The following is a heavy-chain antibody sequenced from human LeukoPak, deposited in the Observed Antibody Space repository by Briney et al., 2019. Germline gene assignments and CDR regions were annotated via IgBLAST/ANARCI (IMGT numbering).Heavy chain of an antibody. Sequence: QAGGSLRLSCAASGFTFSSYGIHWVRQAPGKGLEWVAVISSDGRTTYYADSVKGRFTISRDNSKSTMYVQMNSLRTEDTAVYYCTKEGAVTGSMWFDHWGQGTLVTVSS. V-gene: IGHV3-30*18. J-gene: IGHJ5*02. CDR2: ISSDGRTT. D-gene: IGHD6-19*01. CDR1: GFTFSSYG. CDR3: TKEGAVTGSMWFDH.